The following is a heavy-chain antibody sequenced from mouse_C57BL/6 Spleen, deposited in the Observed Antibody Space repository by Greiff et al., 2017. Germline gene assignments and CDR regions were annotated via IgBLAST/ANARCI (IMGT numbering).Heavy chain of an antibody. Sequence: EVQLQQSGPELVKPGASVKISCKASGYTFTDYYMNWVKQSHGKSLEWIGDIKPNNGGTSYNQKFTGKATLTVDQSSSTAYMELRSLTSDDSAVYYCAREYGSRRDYAMDYWGQGTSVTVSA. CDR1: GYTFTDYY. V-gene: IGHV1-26*01. D-gene: IGHD1-1*01. J-gene: IGHJ4*01. CDR2: IKPNNGGT. CDR3: AREYGSRRDYAMDY.